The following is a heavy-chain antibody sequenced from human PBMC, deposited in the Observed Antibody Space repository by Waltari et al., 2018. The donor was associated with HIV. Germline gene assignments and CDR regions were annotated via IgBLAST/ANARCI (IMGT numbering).Heavy chain of an antibody. V-gene: IGHV3-30*04. Sequence: QVQLVESGGGVVQPGRSLRLSCAASGFTFSSYAMHWVRQAPGKGLEWVAVISYDGSNKYYADSVKGRFTISRDNSKNTLYLQMNSLRAEDTAVYYCARDFVKGVVVAGAIGDWGQGTLVTVSS. J-gene: IGHJ4*02. CDR2: ISYDGSNK. D-gene: IGHD2-15*01. CDR3: ARDFVKGVVVAGAIGD. CDR1: GFTFSSYA.